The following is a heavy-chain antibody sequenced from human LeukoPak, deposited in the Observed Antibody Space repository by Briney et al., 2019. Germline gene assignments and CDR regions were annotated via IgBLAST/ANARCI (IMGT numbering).Heavy chain of an antibody. D-gene: IGHD6-6*01. CDR3: ARARWQLVPYFDS. J-gene: IGHJ4*02. CDR2: INPNSGDT. Sequence: ASVKVSCKASGYTFTDYYMHWVRQAPGQGLEGMGWINPNSGDTNFAQKFQGRVAMTRDTSISTAYLELGSLRSDDTAVYFCARARWQLVPYFDSWGQGTLVTVSS. V-gene: IGHV1-2*02. CDR1: GYTFTDYY.